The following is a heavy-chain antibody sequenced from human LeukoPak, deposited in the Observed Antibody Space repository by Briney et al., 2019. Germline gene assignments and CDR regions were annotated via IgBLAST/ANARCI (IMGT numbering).Heavy chain of an antibody. CDR1: GFTFSSYG. J-gene: IGHJ4*02. D-gene: IGHD3-3*01. V-gene: IGHV3-30*02. CDR3: ARQGTIFGVVIINYFDY. CDR2: IRYDGSNK. Sequence: GGSLRLSCAASGFTFSSYGMHWVRQAPGKGLEWVAFIRYDGSNKYYADSVKGRFTISRDNAKNSLYLQMNSLRAEDTAVYYCARQGTIFGVVIINYFDYWGQGTLVTVSS.